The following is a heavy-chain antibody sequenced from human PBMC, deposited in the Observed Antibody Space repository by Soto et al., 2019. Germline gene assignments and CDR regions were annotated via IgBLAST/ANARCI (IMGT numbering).Heavy chain of an antibody. V-gene: IGHV4-30-2*01. CDR3: VMVRAIDYVNRDYLVNQWFDP. J-gene: IGHJ5*02. CDR1: GGSISSGGYS. D-gene: IGHD3-10*02. CDR2: MYYDGNT. Sequence: PSETLSLTCAVPGGSISSGGYSWGWIRQPPGKGLEWIGYMYYDGNTYYDPSLKSRVTISVDKSQNQVSLRLSSVTAADTAVYYCVMVRAIDYVNRDYLVNQWFDPWGQGTLVTVSS.